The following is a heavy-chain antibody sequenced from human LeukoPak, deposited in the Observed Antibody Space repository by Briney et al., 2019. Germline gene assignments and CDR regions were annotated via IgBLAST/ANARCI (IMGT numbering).Heavy chain of an antibody. Sequence: GASVKVSCKASGYTFTGYYIHWVRQAPGQGLDWMGWINPNSGDTRYAQKFQGRVTMTRDTSISTVYMELSSLSSDDTAVYYCATQRGSYLWGTDFDYWGQGTLVTVSS. V-gene: IGHV1-2*02. D-gene: IGHD3-16*01. CDR3: ATQRGSYLWGTDFDY. CDR2: INPNSGDT. J-gene: IGHJ4*02. CDR1: GYTFTGYY.